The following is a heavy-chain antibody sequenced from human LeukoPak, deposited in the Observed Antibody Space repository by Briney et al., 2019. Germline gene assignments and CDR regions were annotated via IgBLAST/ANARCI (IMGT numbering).Heavy chain of an antibody. CDR1: GYFISSGYY. D-gene: IGHD1-26*01. CDR3: ARVWIASGSYYDDRGAFDY. J-gene: IGHJ4*02. CDR2: IYHGGTT. V-gene: IGHV4-38-2*02. Sequence: SETLSLTCTVSGYFISSGYYWGWIRQPPGKGLEGIGNIYHGGTTYYNPSLKSRVTISVDTSKNQFSLKLNSVTAADTAVYYCARVWIASGSYYDDRGAFDYWGQGTLVTVSS.